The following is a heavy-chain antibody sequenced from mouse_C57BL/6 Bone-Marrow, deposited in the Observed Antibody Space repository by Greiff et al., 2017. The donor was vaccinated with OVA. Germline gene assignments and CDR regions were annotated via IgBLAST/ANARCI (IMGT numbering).Heavy chain of an antibody. V-gene: IGHV1-61*01. CDR1: GYTFTSYW. CDR2: MYPSDSET. CDR3: ARFAY. J-gene: IGHJ3*01. Sequence: QLQQPGAELVRPGSSVKLSCKASGYTFTSYWMDWVKQRHGQGREWIGNMYPSDSETHYNQKFKDKATLTVDKSSSTAYMQLSSLTSEDSAVYYCARFAYWGQGTLVTVSA.